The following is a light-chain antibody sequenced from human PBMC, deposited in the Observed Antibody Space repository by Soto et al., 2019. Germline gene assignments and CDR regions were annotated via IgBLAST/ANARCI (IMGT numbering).Light chain of an antibody. Sequence: EIIMTQSPATLSVSPGERATLSCRASQRVSSNLAWYQQKPGQPPRLLIYGASTRATDIPARFSGSGSGTDFTLAISSLQSDDSAVYYCQQYNSWPSGTFGQGTRLEIK. J-gene: IGKJ5*01. CDR3: QQYNSWPSGT. CDR2: GAS. CDR1: QRVSSN. V-gene: IGKV3-15*01.